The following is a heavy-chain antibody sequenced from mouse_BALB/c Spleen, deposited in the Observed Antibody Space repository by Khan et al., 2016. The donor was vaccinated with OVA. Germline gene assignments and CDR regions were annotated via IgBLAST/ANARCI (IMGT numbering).Heavy chain of an antibody. V-gene: IGHV3-2*02. CDR3: ASELGRYYALDY. J-gene: IGHJ4*01. CDR1: GYSITSDYA. CDR2: ISYSGST. Sequence: EVKLEESGPDLVKPSQSLSLTCTVTGYSITSDYAWNWIRQFPGNKLEWMGYISYSGSTTYNPSLKSRISITRDTSKDQFFLQLKSVTSEDTATYYCASELGRYYALDYWGQGTSVTVSS. D-gene: IGHD4-1*01.